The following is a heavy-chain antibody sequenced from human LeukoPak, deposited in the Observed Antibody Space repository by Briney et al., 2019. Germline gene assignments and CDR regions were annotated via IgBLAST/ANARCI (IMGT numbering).Heavy chain of an antibody. V-gene: IGHV1-69*13. CDR2: IIPIFGTA. Sequence: GASVKVSCKASGGTFSSYAISWVRQAPGQGLEWMGGIIPIFGTANYAQKFQGRVTITADESTSTAYMELSSLRSEDTAVYYCARGAIDIDGMDVWGQGTTVTVSS. CDR3: ARGAIDIDGMDV. D-gene: IGHD3-9*01. J-gene: IGHJ6*02. CDR1: GGTFSSYA.